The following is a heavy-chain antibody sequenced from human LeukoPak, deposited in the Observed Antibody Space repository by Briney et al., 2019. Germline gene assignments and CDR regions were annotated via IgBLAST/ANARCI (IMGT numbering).Heavy chain of an antibody. V-gene: IGHV4-31*03. CDR3: ARLRGYCTNGVCYFGRFDP. CDR2: IYYSGST. CDR1: GCSISSGGYY. D-gene: IGHD2-8*01. Sequence: PSETLSLTCTVSGCSISSGGYYWSWIRQHPGKGLEWIGYIYYSGSTYYNPSLKSRVTISVDTSKNQFSLKLSSVTAADTAVYYCARLRGYCTNGVCYFGRFDPWGQGTLVTVSS. J-gene: IGHJ5*02.